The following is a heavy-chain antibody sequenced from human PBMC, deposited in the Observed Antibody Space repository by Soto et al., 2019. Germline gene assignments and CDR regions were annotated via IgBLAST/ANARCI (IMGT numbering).Heavy chain of an antibody. D-gene: IGHD2-2*01. V-gene: IGHV1-24*01. CDR3: ASSVIVLVPAKYYYYGMDV. CDR1: GGTFSSYT. CDR2: FDPEDGET. Sequence: GASVKVSCKASGGTFSSYTISWVRQAPGKGLEWMGGFDPEDGETIYAQKFQGRVTMTEDTSTDTAYMELSSLRSEDTAVYYCASSVIVLVPAKYYYYGMDVWGQGTTVTVSS. J-gene: IGHJ6*02.